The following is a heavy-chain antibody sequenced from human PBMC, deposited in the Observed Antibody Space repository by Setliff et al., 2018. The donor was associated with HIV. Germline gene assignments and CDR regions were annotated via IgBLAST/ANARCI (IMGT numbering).Heavy chain of an antibody. CDR1: GDSLSNYY. Sequence: SETLSLTCAVSGDSLSNYYWSWIRQPPGKGLEWIGYVHSTGSTNYNPSLNSRVTISVDTSKNQFSLKLTSVTAADTAVYYCARWNFMTTVTFDYWGQGTLVTVSS. D-gene: IGHD4-4*01. CDR3: ARWNFMTTVTFDY. CDR2: VHSTGST. J-gene: IGHJ4*02. V-gene: IGHV4-4*08.